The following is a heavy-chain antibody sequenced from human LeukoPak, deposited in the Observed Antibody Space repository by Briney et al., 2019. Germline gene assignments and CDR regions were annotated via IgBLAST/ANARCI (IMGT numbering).Heavy chain of an antibody. Sequence: GGSLRLSCAASGFTFSMYAMHWVRQAPGKGLEYVSAISSDGGSTYYANSVKGRFTISRDNSKNTLYLQMGSLRAEDMAVYYCVNYGIEIWGEGATVTVSS. CDR2: ISSDGGST. V-gene: IGHV3-64*01. J-gene: IGHJ6*01. CDR1: GFTFSMYA. CDR3: VNYGIEI.